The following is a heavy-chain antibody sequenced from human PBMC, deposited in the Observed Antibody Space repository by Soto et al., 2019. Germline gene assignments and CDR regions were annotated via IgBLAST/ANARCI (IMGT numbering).Heavy chain of an antibody. J-gene: IGHJ4*02. CDR2: ISAYNGNT. Sequence: QVQLVQSGAEVKKPGASVKVSCKASGYTFTSYGISWVRQAPGQGLEWMGWISAYNGNTNYAQKLQGRVTMTTDTSTSTVYMELRSLRSDDTAVYYCARDIVATRSHFYYFDYWGQGTLVTVSS. D-gene: IGHD5-12*01. V-gene: IGHV1-18*01. CDR3: ARDIVATRSHFYYFDY. CDR1: GYTFTSYG.